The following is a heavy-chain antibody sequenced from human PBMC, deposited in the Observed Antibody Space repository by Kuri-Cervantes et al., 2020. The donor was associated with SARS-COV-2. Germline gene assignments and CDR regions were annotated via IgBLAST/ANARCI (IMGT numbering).Heavy chain of an antibody. V-gene: IGHV1-2*02. CDR1: GYTFTSYD. CDR2: INPNSGGT. CDR3: ARDQTSGWYDY. J-gene: IGHJ4*02. Sequence: ASVKVSCKASGYTFTSYDINWARQAPGQGLEWVEWINPNSGGTNYAQKFQGRVTMTRDTSISTAYMELSRLRSDDTAVYYCARDQTSGWYDYGGQGTLVTVSS. D-gene: IGHD6-19*01.